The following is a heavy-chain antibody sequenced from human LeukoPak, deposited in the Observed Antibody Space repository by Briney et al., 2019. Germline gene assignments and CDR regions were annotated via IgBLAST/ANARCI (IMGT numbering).Heavy chain of an antibody. Sequence: SETLSLTCTVSGGSISSYYWSWIRQPPGKGLEWIGEINHSGSTNYNPSLKSRVTISVDTSKNQFSLKLSSVTAADTAVYYCARRLNDQGYSYGFDYWGQGTLVTVSS. V-gene: IGHV4-59*08. D-gene: IGHD5-18*01. CDR3: ARRLNDQGYSYGFDY. J-gene: IGHJ4*02. CDR1: GGSISSYY. CDR2: INHSGST.